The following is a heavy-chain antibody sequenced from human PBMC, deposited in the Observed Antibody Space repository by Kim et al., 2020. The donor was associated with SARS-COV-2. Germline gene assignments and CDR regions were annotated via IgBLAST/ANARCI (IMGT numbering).Heavy chain of an antibody. CDR1: GFTFSSYF. Sequence: GGSLRLSCAASGFTFSSYFMNWVRQAPGKGLEWVSSISSSSNYIYYADSVKGRFTISRDNAKNSLYLQMNSLRAEDTAVYYCARARGAWEGFDYWGQGTLVTVSS. CDR3: ARARGAWEGFDY. J-gene: IGHJ4*02. D-gene: IGHD1-26*01. CDR2: ISSSSNYI. V-gene: IGHV3-21*01.